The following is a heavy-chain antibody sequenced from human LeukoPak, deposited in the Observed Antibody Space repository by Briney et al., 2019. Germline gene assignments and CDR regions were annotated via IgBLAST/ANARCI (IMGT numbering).Heavy chain of an antibody. Sequence: GGSLRLSCAASGFTFSSYSMNWVRQAPGKGLEWVSYISSSSSTIYYADSVKGRFTISRDNSKNTLYLQMNSLRAEDTAVYYCARGPSTMTRDAFDIWGQGTMVTVSS. CDR3: ARGPSTMTRDAFDI. J-gene: IGHJ3*02. V-gene: IGHV3-48*01. D-gene: IGHD3-22*01. CDR2: ISSSSSTI. CDR1: GFTFSSYS.